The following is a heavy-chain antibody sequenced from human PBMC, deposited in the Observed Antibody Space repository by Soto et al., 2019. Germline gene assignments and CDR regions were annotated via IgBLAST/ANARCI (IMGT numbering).Heavy chain of an antibody. CDR3: AHSDSRLSHSLDY. D-gene: IGHD4-4*01. Sequence: SGPTLVNPTQTLTLTCTFSGFSLSPDGAAVSWVRQPPGKALEWLALIYWDDDKRYSPSLKSRLTITKDTPNNQVVLTMTSMDPSDTATYFCAHSDSRLSHSLDYWGQGSLVTVSS. V-gene: IGHV2-5*02. CDR2: IYWDDDK. CDR1: GFSLSPDGAA. J-gene: IGHJ4*02.